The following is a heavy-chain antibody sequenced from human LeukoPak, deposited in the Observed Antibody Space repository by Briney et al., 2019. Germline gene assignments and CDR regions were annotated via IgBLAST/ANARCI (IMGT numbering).Heavy chain of an antibody. V-gene: IGHV1-24*01. CDR2: FDPEDGET. J-gene: IGHJ4*02. D-gene: IGHD3-3*01. Sequence: GASVTLSCKVSGYTLTVLSMHWVRQAPGKGLEWMGGFDPEDGETVYAQRFQGRVTMTEDTSTDTSYMELTSLRSEDTAVYYCTASGEKFFLFDYWGQGTLVTVSS. CDR1: GYTLTVLS. CDR3: TASGEKFFLFDY.